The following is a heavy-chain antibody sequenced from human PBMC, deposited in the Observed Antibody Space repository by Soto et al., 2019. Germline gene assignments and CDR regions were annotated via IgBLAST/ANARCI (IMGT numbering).Heavy chain of an antibody. CDR3: AKAQDMDVVVNAFDI. Sequence: PGGTLRLSCSASGFTFRSYAMSWVRQAPGKGLEWVSAISGSGGSTYYADSVKGRFTISRDNSKNTLYLQMNSLRAEDTAVYYCAKAQDMDVVVNAFDIWGQGTMVTVSS. J-gene: IGHJ3*02. V-gene: IGHV3-23*01. CDR1: GFTFRSYA. D-gene: IGHD3-22*01. CDR2: ISGSGGST.